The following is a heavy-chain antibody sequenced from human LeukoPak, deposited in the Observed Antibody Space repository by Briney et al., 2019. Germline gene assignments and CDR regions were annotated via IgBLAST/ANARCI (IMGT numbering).Heavy chain of an antibody. CDR2: VSSGGGDT. CDR3: AKDLYTGSWYYGMDV. V-gene: IGHV3-23*01. J-gene: IGHJ6*02. D-gene: IGHD6-6*01. Sequence: PGGSLRLPCAASGFTFSSYAMHWVRQAPGKGLEWVSAVSSGGGDTYYADSVKGRLTISRDNYKNTLYLQMNSLRAEDTAVYYCAKDLYTGSWYYGMDVWGQGTTVTVSS. CDR1: GFTFSSYA.